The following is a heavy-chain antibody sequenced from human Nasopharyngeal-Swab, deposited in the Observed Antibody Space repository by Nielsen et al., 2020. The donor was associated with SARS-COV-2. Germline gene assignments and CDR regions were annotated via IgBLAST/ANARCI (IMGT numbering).Heavy chain of an antibody. D-gene: IGHD3-16*01. CDR2: INADNGNT. J-gene: IGHJ4*02. CDR3: ARDGYYDYVWGSSTSYFDY. V-gene: IGHV1-3*01. Sequence: WVRQAPGQRLEWMGWINADNGNTKYSQKFQGRVTITRDTSASTAYMELSSLRSEDTAVYYCARDGYYDYVWGSSTSYFDYWGQGVLGTVSS.